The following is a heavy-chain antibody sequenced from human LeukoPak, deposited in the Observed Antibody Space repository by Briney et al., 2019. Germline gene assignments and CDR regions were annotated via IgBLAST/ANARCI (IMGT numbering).Heavy chain of an antibody. J-gene: IGHJ6*02. CDR1: RYTFTGYY. CDR3: ARDPGGAVAATAYYGMDI. V-gene: IGHV1-2*02. CDR2: INTNSGGT. D-gene: IGHD6-19*01. Sequence: GAAVNVSCKSTRYTFTGYYMHGVRQAPGQGREWMGWINTNSGGTNYAQKFQGRVNMTRYTSISTAYMELSRLRSDDTAVYYCARDPGGAVAATAYYGMDIWGQGTTVTVSS.